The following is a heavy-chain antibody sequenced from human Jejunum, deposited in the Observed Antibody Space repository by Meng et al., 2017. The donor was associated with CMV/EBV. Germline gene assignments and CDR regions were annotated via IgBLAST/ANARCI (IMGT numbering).Heavy chain of an antibody. D-gene: IGHD1-26*01. J-gene: IGHJ4*02. Sequence: SCAGSGVSVITSNMTWVRQAPGKGLEWVSAIYSGGCTYYADSVKGRFTISRDNSKNMMYLQMNSLRAEDTAVYYCAKKYTGSFDYWGQGTLITVSS. CDR2: IYSGGCT. CDR3: AKKYTGSFDY. CDR1: GVSVITSN. V-gene: IGHV3-53*01.